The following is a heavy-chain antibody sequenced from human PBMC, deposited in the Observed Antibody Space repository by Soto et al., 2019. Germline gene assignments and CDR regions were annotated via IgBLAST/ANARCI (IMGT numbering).Heavy chain of an antibody. CDR1: GFTVSSHA. Sequence: EVQVLESGGGLVQPGGSLRLSCEGSGFTVSSHAMTWIRQAPGKGPEWVSTVTADGGTYYADSVKGRFDMSRDTSENTLYLQMKSLGAEDTAAYYCAPRVSCSGGSCQYDAFAIRGQGTMVTVSS. V-gene: IGHV3-23*01. CDR2: VTADGGT. D-gene: IGHD2-15*01. CDR3: APRVSCSGGSCQYDAFAI. J-gene: IGHJ3*02.